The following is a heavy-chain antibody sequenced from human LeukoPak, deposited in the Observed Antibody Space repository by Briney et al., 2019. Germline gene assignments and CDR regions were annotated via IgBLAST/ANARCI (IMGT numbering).Heavy chain of an antibody. J-gene: IGHJ4*02. V-gene: IGHV4-34*01. Sequence: PSETLSLTCAVYGGSFSGYYWSWIRQPPGKGLEWIGEINHSGSTNYNPSLKSRVTISVDTSKNQFSLKLSSVTAADTAVYYCARGGVVATIVYYFDYWGQGTLVTVSS. D-gene: IGHD5-12*01. CDR2: INHSGST. CDR1: GGSFSGYY. CDR3: ARGGVVATIVYYFDY.